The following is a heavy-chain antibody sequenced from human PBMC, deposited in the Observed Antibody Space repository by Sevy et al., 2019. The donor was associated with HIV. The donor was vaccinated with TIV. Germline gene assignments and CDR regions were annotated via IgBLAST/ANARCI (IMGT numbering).Heavy chain of an antibody. Sequence: GGSLRLSCAASGFTFSSNTMNWLRQAPGKGLEWVSSISSRSTYIFYADSVKGRFTISRDNSKKSLFLQMNSLRVEDTAVYYCARGDKHGWFDPWGQGTPVTVSS. V-gene: IGHV3-21*01. CDR1: GFTFSSNT. CDR3: ARGDKHGWFDP. J-gene: IGHJ5*02. CDR2: ISSRSTYI. D-gene: IGHD3-9*01.